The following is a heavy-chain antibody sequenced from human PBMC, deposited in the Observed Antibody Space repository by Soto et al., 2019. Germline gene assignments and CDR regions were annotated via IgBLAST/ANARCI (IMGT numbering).Heavy chain of an antibody. CDR3: ATSPFQVPAVTARPDSGNASDI. D-gene: IGHD2-2*01. V-gene: IGHV1-24*01. CDR1: GYTLTELS. CDR2: FDPEDGET. J-gene: IGHJ3*02. Sequence: GSSVKVSCKVSGYTLTELSMHWVRQAPGRGLEWMGGFDPEDGETIYAQKFQGRVTMTEGTSTDTAYMELSSLRSEDTAVYYCATSPFQVPAVTARPDSGNASDIWGQGTTVTVS.